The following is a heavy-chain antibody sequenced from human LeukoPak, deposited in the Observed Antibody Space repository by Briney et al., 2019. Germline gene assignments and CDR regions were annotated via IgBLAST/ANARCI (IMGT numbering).Heavy chain of an antibody. CDR3: VRDEGLTGYPDY. V-gene: IGHV4-39*07. J-gene: IGHJ4*02. CDR1: GASISSSSYY. D-gene: IGHD3-9*01. Sequence: PSETLSLTCTVSGASISSSSYYWGWIRQPPGKGLEWIGTMYYRGSTYYNPPLRSRVSLSGDESKNQLSLKMYSVTAADTAVYYCVRDEGLTGYPDYWGQGTLVTVSS. CDR2: MYYRGST.